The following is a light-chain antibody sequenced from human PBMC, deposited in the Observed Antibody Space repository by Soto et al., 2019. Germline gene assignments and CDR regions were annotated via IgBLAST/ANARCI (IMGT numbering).Light chain of an antibody. CDR2: QDD. J-gene: IGLJ1*01. Sequence: SYELTQPPSVSVSPGQTASVTCSGENLGNKYACWYQQRPGQSPMLVIYQDDKRPSGIPERFSGSNSGSTATLTISVTQAMDEADYFCQAWDSTTSYVFGTGTKLTVL. CDR3: QAWDSTTSYV. CDR1: NLGNKY. V-gene: IGLV3-1*01.